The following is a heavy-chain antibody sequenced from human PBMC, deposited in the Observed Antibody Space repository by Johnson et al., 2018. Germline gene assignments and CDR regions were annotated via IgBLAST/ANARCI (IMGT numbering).Heavy chain of an antibody. CDR3: ARSRTDVLTGYYYMDV. CDR1: GGSISGYY. CDR2: YSGST. V-gene: IGHV4-59*01. J-gene: IGHJ6*03. Sequence: QVQLQESGPGLVKPSETLSLTCSVSGGSISGYYWSWVRQPPGKGLEWIGYSGSTDYNPSLKSRITISVDRSTSRFSLKLRSVTAAATAGYYCARSRTDVLTGYYYMDVGGKGTTVIVSS. D-gene: IGHD3-9*01.